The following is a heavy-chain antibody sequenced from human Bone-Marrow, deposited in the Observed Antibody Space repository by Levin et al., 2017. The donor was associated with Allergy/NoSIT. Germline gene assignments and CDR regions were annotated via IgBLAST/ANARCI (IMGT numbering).Heavy chain of an antibody. D-gene: IGHD6-19*01. CDR1: GFRFDEYA. CDR2: VSWSSDNL. J-gene: IGHJ5*02. CDR3: AKDVGQWLVLGHDQ. Sequence: GGSLRLSCVGSGFRFDEYAMHWVRQAPGKGLEWVSGVSWSSDNLDYADSVKGRFTVSRDNAKNSVYLQMNSLSPGDTAFYYCAKDVGQWLVLGHDQWGQGTLVTVSS. V-gene: IGHV3-9*01.